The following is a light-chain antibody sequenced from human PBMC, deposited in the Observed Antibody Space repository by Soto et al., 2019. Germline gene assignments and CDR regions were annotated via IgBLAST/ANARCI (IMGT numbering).Light chain of an antibody. CDR1: QSISNW. J-gene: IGKJ3*01. CDR3: QQYNSYPLT. CDR2: DAS. V-gene: IGKV1-5*01. Sequence: DIQMAQSPSTLSASVGDRVTITCRASQSISNWLAWYQQKPGKAPKLLIYDASSLESGVPSRFSGSRAGTEFTLSISSRQPDDLATYYCQQYNSYPLTFGAGTKVDIK.